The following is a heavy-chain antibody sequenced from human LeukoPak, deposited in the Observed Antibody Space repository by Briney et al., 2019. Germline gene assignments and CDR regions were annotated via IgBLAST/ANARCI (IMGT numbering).Heavy chain of an antibody. CDR3: ARDRMLVRIAAAGLPGY. D-gene: IGHD6-13*01. CDR1: GYTFTSYA. V-gene: IGHV1-3*01. CDR2: INAGNGNT. Sequence: ASVKVSFKASGYTFTSYAMHWVRQAPGQRLEWMGWINAGNGNTKYSQKFQGRVTITRDTSASTAYMELSSLRSEDTAVYYCARDRMLVRIAAAGLPGYWGQGTLVTVSS. J-gene: IGHJ4*02.